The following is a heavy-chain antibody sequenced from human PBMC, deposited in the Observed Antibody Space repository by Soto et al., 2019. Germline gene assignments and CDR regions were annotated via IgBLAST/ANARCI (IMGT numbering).Heavy chain of an antibody. V-gene: IGHV1-2*04. D-gene: IGHD2-2*01. Sequence: PSVKVSCKASGYTFTGYYMHWVRQAPGQGLEWMGWINPNSGGTNYAQKFQGWVTMTRDTSISTAYMELSRLRSDDTAVYYCARAEVGDIVVVPAAIFAFDIWGQGTMVT. CDR2: INPNSGGT. CDR1: GYTFTGYY. J-gene: IGHJ3*02. CDR3: ARAEVGDIVVVPAAIFAFDI.